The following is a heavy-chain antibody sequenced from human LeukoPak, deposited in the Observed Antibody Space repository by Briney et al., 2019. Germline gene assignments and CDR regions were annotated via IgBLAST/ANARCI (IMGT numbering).Heavy chain of an antibody. CDR2: IYTNGST. J-gene: IGHJ6*03. D-gene: IGHD3-16*01. CDR1: GGSISSYY. V-gene: IGHV4-4*09. Sequence: SETLSLTCTVSGGSISSYYWSWIRQPPGKGLEWIGYIYTNGSTNYNPSLKSRVTISVDTSKNQFSLKLSSVTAADTAVYYCARHAYSIFYYYYYMDVWGKGTTVTVSS. CDR3: ARHAYSIFYYYYYMDV.